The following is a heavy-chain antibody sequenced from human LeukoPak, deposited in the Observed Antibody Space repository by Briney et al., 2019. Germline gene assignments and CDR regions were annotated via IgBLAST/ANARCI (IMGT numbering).Heavy chain of an antibody. J-gene: IGHJ3*02. CDR3: ARSGCSSTSCYGFDI. V-gene: IGHV4-59*01. D-gene: IGHD2-2*01. Sequence: SETLSLTCTVSGGSISSYYWRWIRQPPGKGRECIGYIYYSGSTNYNPSLKSRVTISVDTSKNQFSLKLTSVTAADTAVYYCARSGCSSTSCYGFDIWGQGTMVTVSS. CDR1: GGSISSYY. CDR2: IYYSGST.